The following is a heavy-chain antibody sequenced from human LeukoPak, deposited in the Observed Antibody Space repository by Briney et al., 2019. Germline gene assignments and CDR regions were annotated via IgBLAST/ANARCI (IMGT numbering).Heavy chain of an antibody. Sequence: SCPTLVKPTQTLTLTCTFSGFSLSTSGVGVGWILQPPGKALECLALIYWDDDKRYSPSLKSRLTITKDTSKNQVVLTMTNMDPVDTATYYCAHRSIAAGAEYFQHWGQGTLVTVSS. CDR1: GFSLSTSGVG. J-gene: IGHJ1*01. CDR2: IYWDDDK. D-gene: IGHD6-25*01. CDR3: AHRSIAAGAEYFQH. V-gene: IGHV2-5*02.